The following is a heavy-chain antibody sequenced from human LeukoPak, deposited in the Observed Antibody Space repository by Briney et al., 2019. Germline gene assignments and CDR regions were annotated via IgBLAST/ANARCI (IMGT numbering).Heavy chain of an antibody. Sequence: GGSLGLSCAASGFTFSSYAMSWVRQAPGKGLEWVSAISGSGSSTYYADSVKGRVTISRDNSKNTLYLQMNSLRAEDTAVYYCAKDVVSTSCYYFDYWGQGTLVTVSS. CDR3: AKDVVSTSCYYFDY. D-gene: IGHD2-2*01. J-gene: IGHJ4*02. V-gene: IGHV3-23*01. CDR1: GFTFSSYA. CDR2: ISGSGSST.